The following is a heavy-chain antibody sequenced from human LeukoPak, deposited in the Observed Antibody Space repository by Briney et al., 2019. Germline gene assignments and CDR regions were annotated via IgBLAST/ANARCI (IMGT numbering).Heavy chain of an antibody. V-gene: IGHV3-74*01. CDR2: INSDGSST. J-gene: IGHJ4*02. CDR1: GFTFSNYW. CDR3: ARESSVGAHRAFDY. Sequence: QPGGSLRLSCAASGFTFSNYWMHWVRQAPGKGLVWVSRINSDGSSTTYADSVKGRFTISRDNAKNTLYLQMNSLRAEDTAVYHCARESSVGAHRAFDYWGQGTLVTVSS. D-gene: IGHD1-26*01.